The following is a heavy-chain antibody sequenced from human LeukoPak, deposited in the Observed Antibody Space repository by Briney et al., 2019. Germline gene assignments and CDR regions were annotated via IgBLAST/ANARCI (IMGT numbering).Heavy chain of an antibody. CDR1: EFILRSYI. Sequence: PGGSLTLSCVCTEFILRSYIMDWVRQTGGRGLWVGSSISRSNRYIYYADSVKGRFTISRDNANNSLYLQMNSLRAEDTAVYYCARGPPNYEILTGYYYYYYYMDVWGKGTTVTVSS. D-gene: IGHD3-9*01. CDR2: ISRSNRYI. J-gene: IGHJ6*03. V-gene: IGHV3-21*01. CDR3: ARGPPNYEILTGYYYYYYYMDV.